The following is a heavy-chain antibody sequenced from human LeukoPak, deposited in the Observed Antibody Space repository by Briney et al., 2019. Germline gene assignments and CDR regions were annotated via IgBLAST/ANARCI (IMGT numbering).Heavy chain of an antibody. V-gene: IGHV3-7*03. CDR3: ARDGGLATWEGFDY. Sequence: QAGGSLRLSCAASGFTFSSYAMSWVRQAPGKGLEWVTNIKTDGSEKYYVDSVKGRFTISRDNAKNSLFLHVNSLRAEDTAVYFCARDGGLATWEGFDYWGQGSLVTVSS. D-gene: IGHD5-12*01. J-gene: IGHJ4*02. CDR1: GFTFSSYA. CDR2: IKTDGSEK.